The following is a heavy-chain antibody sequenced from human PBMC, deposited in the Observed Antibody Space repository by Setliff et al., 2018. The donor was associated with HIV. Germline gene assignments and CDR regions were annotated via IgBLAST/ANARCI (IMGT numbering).Heavy chain of an antibody. CDR2: IKHSGST. CDR3: ARGVRNFWSGDDVEYYFDY. V-gene: IGHV4-34*01. Sequence: PSETLSLTCAVYGGSFSGHYWSWIRQPPGKGLEWIGEIKHSGSTNYNPSLKSRVTISVDTSKNQFSLKLSSVTAADTAVYYGARGVRNFWSGDDVEYYFDYWGQGTLVTVSS. D-gene: IGHD3-3*01. CDR1: GGSFSGHY. J-gene: IGHJ4*02.